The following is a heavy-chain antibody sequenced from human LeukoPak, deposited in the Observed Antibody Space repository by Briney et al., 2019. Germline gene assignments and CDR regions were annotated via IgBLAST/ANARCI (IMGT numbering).Heavy chain of an antibody. CDR2: ISGSGGST. CDR3: AKGYRLGFCSGGTCYSLDY. CDR1: GFTFSSYG. D-gene: IGHD2-15*01. Sequence: GGTLRLSCAASGFTFSSYGMSWVRQAPGKGLEWVSAISGSGGSTYYADSVKGRFTISRDNSKSTLYLQMNSLRAEDTAVYFCAKGYRLGFCSGGTCYSLDYWGQGALVTVSS. J-gene: IGHJ4*02. V-gene: IGHV3-23*01.